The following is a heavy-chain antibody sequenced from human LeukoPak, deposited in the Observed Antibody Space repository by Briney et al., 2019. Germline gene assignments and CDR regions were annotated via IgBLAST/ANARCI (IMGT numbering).Heavy chain of an antibody. D-gene: IGHD4-11*01. J-gene: IGHJ4*02. V-gene: IGHV4-30-2*01. CDR1: GGSISSGGYS. CDR3: AREDYSHYFDY. Sequence: PSETLSPTCAVSGGSISSGGYSWSWIRQPPGKGLEWTGYIYHSGSTYYNPSLKSRVTISVDRSKNQFSLKLSSVTAADTAVYYCAREDYSHYFDYWGQGTLVTVSS. CDR2: IYHSGST.